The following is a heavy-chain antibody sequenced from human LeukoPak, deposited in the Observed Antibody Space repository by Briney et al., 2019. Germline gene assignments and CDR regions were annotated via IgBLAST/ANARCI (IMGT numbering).Heavy chain of an antibody. Sequence: SETLSFTCTVSGGSISSYYWSWIRRPPGKGLEWIGYIYYSGSTNYNPSLKSRVTISVDTSKNQFSLKLSSVTAADTAVYYCARQVTYRVRGVINPGAFDIWGQGTMVTVSS. J-gene: IGHJ3*02. V-gene: IGHV4-59*08. CDR3: ARQVTYRVRGVINPGAFDI. D-gene: IGHD3-10*01. CDR1: GGSISSYY. CDR2: IYYSGST.